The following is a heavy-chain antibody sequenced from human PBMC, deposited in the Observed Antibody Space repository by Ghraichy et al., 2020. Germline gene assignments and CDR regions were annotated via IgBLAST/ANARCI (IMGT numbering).Heavy chain of an antibody. V-gene: IGHV4-34*01. CDR3: ARGRKSSQQLVPLPFDY. D-gene: IGHD6-13*01. J-gene: IGHJ4*02. CDR2: INHSGST. CDR1: NGPFDSYY. Sequence: SETLSLTCAVYNGPFDSYYWSWIRQPPVKGLQWVGEINHSGSTTYNPSLKSRVALSVDRLKNQFSLRLSFVTAADTAMYYCARGRKSSQQLVPLPFDYWGQGTLVNVS.